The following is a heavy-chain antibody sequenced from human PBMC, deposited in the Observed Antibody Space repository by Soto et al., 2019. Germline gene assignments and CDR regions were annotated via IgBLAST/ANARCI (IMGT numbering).Heavy chain of an antibody. V-gene: IGHV3-30*18. CDR2: YH. D-gene: IGHD3-22*01. CDR1: GLVSAILA. J-gene: IGHJ6*02. CDR3: AKDTGQYHYDDAGDEYYYFYQGMDV. Sequence: QVELVESGGGVVQPGRSLRLSCVASGLVSAILACTGSARLQARGCSGWHLYHIYADSVKGRFTISRDNSKNTLFLQMNSLRAEDTAIYFCAKDTGQYHYDDAGDEYYYFYQGMDVWGQGTTVTVSS.